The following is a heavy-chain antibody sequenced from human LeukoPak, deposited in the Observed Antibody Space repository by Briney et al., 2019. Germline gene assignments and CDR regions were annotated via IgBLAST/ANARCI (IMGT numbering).Heavy chain of an antibody. CDR2: IYVSGST. CDR3: AGAPAGSLEWLSPFDY. V-gene: IGHV4-61*02. Sequence: TSETLSLTCTVSGVSISSSSPYWSWIRQPAGKGLEWIGRIYVSGSTIYNPSLKSRVTISVDTSKNQLSLKLSSVTAADTAVYYCAGAPAGSLEWLSPFDYWGQGTLVTVSS. D-gene: IGHD3-3*01. CDR1: GVSISSSSPY. J-gene: IGHJ4*02.